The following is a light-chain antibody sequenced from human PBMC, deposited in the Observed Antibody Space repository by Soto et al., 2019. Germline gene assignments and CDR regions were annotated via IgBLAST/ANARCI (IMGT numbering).Light chain of an antibody. CDR2: GAS. CDR3: QQYGSSPRT. J-gene: IGKJ1*01. V-gene: IGKV3-20*01. CDR1: QSVSSSY. Sequence: EIVLTQSPGTLSLSPGERATLSCRASQSVSSSYLAWYQQKPGQAPRLLIYGASSRATGIPDRFSGSGSGTDFTLTISRREPEDFAVYYCQQYGSSPRTFGHGTKVDVK.